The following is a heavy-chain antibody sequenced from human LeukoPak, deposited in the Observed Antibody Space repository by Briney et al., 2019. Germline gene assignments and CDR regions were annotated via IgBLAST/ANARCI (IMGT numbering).Heavy chain of an antibody. CDR3: ARPIAPRYYFDY. J-gene: IGHJ4*02. Sequence: SETLSLTCAVSGYSISSGYYWGWIRQPPGKGLEWIGSIYHSGSTYYNPSLKSRVTISVGTSKNQFSLKLSSVTAADTAVYYCARPIAPRYYFDYWGQGTLVTVSS. V-gene: IGHV4-38-2*01. CDR1: GYSISSGYY. CDR2: IYHSGST.